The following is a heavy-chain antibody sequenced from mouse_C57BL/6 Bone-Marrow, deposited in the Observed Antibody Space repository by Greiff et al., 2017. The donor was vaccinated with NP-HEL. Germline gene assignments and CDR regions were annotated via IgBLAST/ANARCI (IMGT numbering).Heavy chain of an antibody. CDR1: GYTFTSYW. J-gene: IGHJ3*01. Sequence: VQLQQSGTVLARPGASVKMSYKTSGYTFTSYWMHWVKQRPGQGLEWIGAIYPGNSDTSYNQKFKGKAKLTAVTSASTAYMELSSLTNEDSAVYYCTNYYGYDGVWGQGTLVTVSA. CDR2: IYPGNSDT. D-gene: IGHD2-2*01. CDR3: TNYYGYDGV. V-gene: IGHV1-5*01.